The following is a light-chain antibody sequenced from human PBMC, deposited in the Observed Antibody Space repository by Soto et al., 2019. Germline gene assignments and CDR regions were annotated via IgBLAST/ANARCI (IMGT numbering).Light chain of an antibody. V-gene: IGKV3-20*01. CDR2: GAS. CDR3: QQYGVSPT. J-gene: IGKJ4*01. CDR1: QSVSSSY. Sequence: EMVLAQSPGTLSLSPGERATLSCRASQSVSSSYLAWYQQKPGQAPRLLIYGASGRAAGIPDRFSGSGSGTDFTLSISRLEPEDFAVYYCQQYGVSPTFGGGTKVDIK.